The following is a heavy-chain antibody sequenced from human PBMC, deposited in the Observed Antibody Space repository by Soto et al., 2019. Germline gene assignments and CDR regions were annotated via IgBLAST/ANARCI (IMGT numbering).Heavy chain of an antibody. D-gene: IGHD2-2*01. CDR1: GVSVSSDIYY. V-gene: IGHV4-31*02. CDR2: IYYSGNT. J-gene: IGHJ6*02. CDR3: ARYPVVVVPAANYGLAA. Sequence: SETLSLTCSVSGVSVSSDIYYWSWIRHHPGKGLEWIGYIYYSGNTYYNPSLGGRVTISLDTSKNHFSLRLRSVTPADTAVYYCARYPVVVVPAANYGLAARGQGNTVSVSS.